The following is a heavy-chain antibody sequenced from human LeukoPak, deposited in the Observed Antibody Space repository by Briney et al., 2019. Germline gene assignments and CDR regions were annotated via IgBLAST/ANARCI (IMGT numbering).Heavy chain of an antibody. J-gene: IGHJ6*03. D-gene: IGHD3-10*01. CDR1: GFTFSNYG. CDR2: ISGSRGST. Sequence: GGSLRLSCAASGFTFSNYGMSWVRQAPGKGLEWVSAISGSRGSTYYADSVKGRFTIPRDNSKNTLYLQMNSLRAEDTAVYYCARDRQLKEWFGELLGYYMDVWGKGTTVTISS. V-gene: IGHV3-23*01. CDR3: ARDRQLKEWFGELLGYYMDV.